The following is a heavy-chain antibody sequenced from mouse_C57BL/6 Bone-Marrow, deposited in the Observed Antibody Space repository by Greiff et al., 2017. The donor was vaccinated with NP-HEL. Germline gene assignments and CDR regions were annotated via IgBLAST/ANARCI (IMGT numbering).Heavy chain of an antibody. V-gene: IGHV1-55*01. Sequence: QVQLQQPGAELVKPGASVKMSCKASGYTFTSYWITWVKQRPGQGLEWIGYIYPGSGSTNYNEKFKSKATLTVDTSSSPAYMQLSSLTSEDSEVYFSAREDRSVYRYYFDYWGQGTPLTVSS. D-gene: IGHD3-2*02. CDR2: IYPGSGST. J-gene: IGHJ2*01. CDR3: AREDRSVYRYYFDY. CDR1: GYTFTSYW.